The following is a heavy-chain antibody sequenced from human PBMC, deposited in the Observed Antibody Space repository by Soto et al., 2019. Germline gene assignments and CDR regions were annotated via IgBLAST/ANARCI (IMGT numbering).Heavy chain of an antibody. D-gene: IGHD2-15*01. CDR2: ISAYNGNT. V-gene: IGHV1-18*01. CDR3: AESSLGYCSGGSCYWDYYYGMDV. J-gene: IGHJ6*02. Sequence: ASVKVSCKASGYTFTSYGISWVRQAPGQGLEWMGWISAYNGNTNYAQKLQGRVTMTTDTSTSTAYMELRSLRSDDTAVYYCAESSLGYCSGGSCYWDYYYGMDVWGQGTTVTVSS. CDR1: GYTFTSYG.